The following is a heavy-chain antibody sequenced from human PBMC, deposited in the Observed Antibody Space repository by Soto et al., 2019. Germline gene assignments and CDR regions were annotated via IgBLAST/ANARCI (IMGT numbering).Heavy chain of an antibody. CDR3: ARAYYAFWSCYPSPYYYYYYMDV. J-gene: IGHJ6*03. CDR1: GGSISSGGYY. D-gene: IGHD3-3*01. CDR2: IYYSGST. V-gene: IGHV4-31*03. Sequence: QVQLQESGPGLVKPSQTLSLTCTVSGGSISSGGYYWSWIRQHPGKGLEWIGDIYYSGSTYSNPSLKRRVTISVDTSKNQFSLKLSSVTAADTAVYYCARAYYAFWSCYPSPYYYYYYMDVWGKGTTVTVSS.